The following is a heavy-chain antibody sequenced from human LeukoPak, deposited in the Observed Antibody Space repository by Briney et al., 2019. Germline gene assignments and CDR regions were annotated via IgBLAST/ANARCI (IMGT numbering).Heavy chain of an antibody. CDR3: ARQFYDAFDI. Sequence: SETLSLTCTVSGGSISSYYWSWIRQPPGKGLEWIGYIYYSGSTNYNPSLKSRVTISVDTSKYQFSLKLSSVTAADTAVYYCARQFYDAFDIWGQGTMVTVSS. V-gene: IGHV4-59*01. CDR1: GGSISSYY. J-gene: IGHJ3*02. CDR2: IYYSGST.